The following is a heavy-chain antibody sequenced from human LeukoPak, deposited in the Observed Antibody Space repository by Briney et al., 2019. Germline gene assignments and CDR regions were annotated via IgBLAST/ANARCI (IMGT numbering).Heavy chain of an antibody. J-gene: IGHJ4*02. CDR1: GGTFSSYA. CDR2: IIPIFGTA. CDR3: AVWYYGSGSYYTPPDY. D-gene: IGHD3-10*01. V-gene: IGHV1-69*05. Sequence: SVKVSCKPSGGTFSSYAISWVRQAPGQGLEWMGRIIPIFGTANYAQKFQGRVTITTDESTSTAYMELSSLRSEDTAVYYCAVWYYGSGSYYTPPDYWGQGTLVTVSS.